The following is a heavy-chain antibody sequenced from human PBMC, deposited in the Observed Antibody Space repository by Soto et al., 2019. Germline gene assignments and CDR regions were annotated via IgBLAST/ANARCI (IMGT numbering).Heavy chain of an antibody. CDR3: ARGGWRQIDY. V-gene: IGHV4-59*08. CDR1: GGSIGSYY. D-gene: IGHD3-3*01. CDR2: IYYSGST. Sequence: QVQLQESGPGLVKPSETLSLTCSVSGGSIGSYYWSWIRQPPGKGLEWIGYIYYSGSTNYNPSLNRRFTIAVDTSKNQFSLKMSSVTAADTAVYYCARGGWRQIDYWGQGTLVTVSS. J-gene: IGHJ4*02.